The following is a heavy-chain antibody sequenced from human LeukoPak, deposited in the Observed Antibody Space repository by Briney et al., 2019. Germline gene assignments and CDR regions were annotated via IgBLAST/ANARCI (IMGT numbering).Heavy chain of an antibody. Sequence: GGSLGLSCAASGFTFSSYGMHWVRQAPGKGLEWVVVISYDGSNKYYADSVKGRFTISRDNSKNTLYLQMNSLRAEDTAVYYCAKRSSVVIKQGIAAAGTLIDYWGQGTLVTVSS. CDR1: GFTFSSYG. D-gene: IGHD6-13*01. V-gene: IGHV3-30*18. J-gene: IGHJ4*02. CDR2: ISYDGSNK. CDR3: AKRSSVVIKQGIAAAGTLIDY.